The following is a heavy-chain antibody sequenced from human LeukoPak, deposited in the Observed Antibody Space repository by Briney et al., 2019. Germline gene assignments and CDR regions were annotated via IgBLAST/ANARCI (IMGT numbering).Heavy chain of an antibody. CDR2: ISGSGGST. V-gene: IGHV3-23*01. CDR1: GFTFSSYA. D-gene: IGHD3-22*01. J-gene: IGHJ4*02. CDR3: AKLPSYYYDSSGYYPMYYFDY. Sequence: GGSLRLSCAASGFTFSSYAMSWVRQAPGKGLEWVSAISGSGGSTYYADSVKGRFTISRDNSKNTLYLQMNSLRAVDTAVYYCAKLPSYYYDSSGYYPMYYFDYWGQGTLVTVSS.